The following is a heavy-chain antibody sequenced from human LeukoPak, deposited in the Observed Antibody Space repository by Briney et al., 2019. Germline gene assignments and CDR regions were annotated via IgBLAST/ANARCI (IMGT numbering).Heavy chain of an antibody. Sequence: GASVKVSCKASGYTFTGYYMHWVRQAPGQGLEWMGWINPKSGGRNYGQKFQGRVTMTRDTSISTAYMGVSRLRSDDTAMYYCAREGSGSYYLWFDPWGQGTLVTVSS. V-gene: IGHV1-2*02. D-gene: IGHD1-26*01. CDR1: GYTFTGYY. CDR3: AREGSGSYYLWFDP. J-gene: IGHJ5*02. CDR2: INPKSGGR.